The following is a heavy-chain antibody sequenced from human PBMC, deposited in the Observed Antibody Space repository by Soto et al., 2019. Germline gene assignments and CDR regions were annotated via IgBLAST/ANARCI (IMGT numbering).Heavy chain of an antibody. Sequence: GGSLRLSCAASGFTFSSYAMSWVRQAPGKGLEWVSVISGSGGSTYYADSVKGRFTISRDNSKNTLYLQMNSLRAEDTAVYYCASRSSGWYFDYWGQGTLVTVSS. V-gene: IGHV3-23*01. CDR3: ASRSSGWYFDY. J-gene: IGHJ4*02. CDR1: GFTFSSYA. D-gene: IGHD6-19*01. CDR2: ISGSGGST.